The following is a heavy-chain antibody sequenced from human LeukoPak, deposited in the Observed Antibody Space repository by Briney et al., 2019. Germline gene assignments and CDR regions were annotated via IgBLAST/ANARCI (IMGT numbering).Heavy chain of an antibody. CDR2: INPNSGGT. V-gene: IGHV1-2*02. CDR1: GGTFSSYA. J-gene: IGHJ4*02. D-gene: IGHD3-22*01. Sequence: ASVKVSCKASGGTFSSYAISWVRQAPGQGLEWMGWINPNSGGTNYAQKFQGRVTMTRDTSISTAYMELSRLRSDDTAVYYCARDGSYYYDSSGYHDYWGQGTLVTVSS. CDR3: ARDGSYYYDSSGYHDY.